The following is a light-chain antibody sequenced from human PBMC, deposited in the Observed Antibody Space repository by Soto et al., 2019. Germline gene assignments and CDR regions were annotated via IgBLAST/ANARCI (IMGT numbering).Light chain of an antibody. Sequence: EIVMTQSPATLSVSPGERATLSCRASQSVSSNLAWYQQKLGQAPMLLIYGASTRATGIPARFSGSGSGTEFTLTISSLQSEDFAVYYCQQYNNWWTFGQGTKVEIK. CDR3: QQYNNWWT. CDR2: GAS. CDR1: QSVSSN. V-gene: IGKV3-15*01. J-gene: IGKJ1*01.